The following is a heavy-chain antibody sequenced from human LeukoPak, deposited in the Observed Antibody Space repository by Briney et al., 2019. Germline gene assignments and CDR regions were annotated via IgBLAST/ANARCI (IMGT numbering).Heavy chain of an antibody. V-gene: IGHV3-9*01. J-gene: IGHJ4*02. CDR1: GFTFDDYA. CDR3: ARDVVRYFDWLSGSFDY. D-gene: IGHD3-9*01. CDR2: ISWNSGSI. Sequence: GRSLRLSCAASGFTFDDYAMHWVRQAPGKGLEWVSGISWNSGSIGYADSVKGRFTISRDNAKNSLYLQMNSLRAEDTAVYYCARDVVRYFDWLSGSFDYWGQGTLVTVSS.